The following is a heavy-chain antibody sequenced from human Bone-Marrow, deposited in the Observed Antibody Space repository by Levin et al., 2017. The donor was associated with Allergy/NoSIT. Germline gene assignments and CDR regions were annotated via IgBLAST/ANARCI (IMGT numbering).Heavy chain of an antibody. Sequence: PGGSLRLSCAASGFTFSAYGMHWVRQAPGKGLEWVAVISFDGTNIFYADYADSVKGRFTISRDNSKNTLYLQMNSLRPEDTAVYYCARIFKVLPYCSFTSCFSDYWGQGTLVTVSS. CDR3: ARIFKVLPYCSFTSCFSDY. V-gene: IGHV3-30*03. D-gene: IGHD2-2*01. CDR1: GFTFSAYG. CDR2: ISFDGTNI. J-gene: IGHJ4*02.